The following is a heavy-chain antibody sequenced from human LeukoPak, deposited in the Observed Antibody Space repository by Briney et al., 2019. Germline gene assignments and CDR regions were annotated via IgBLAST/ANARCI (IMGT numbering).Heavy chain of an antibody. V-gene: IGHV4-4*07. Sequence: SETLSLTCTVSGGSISSYHWSWIRQPAGKGLEWIGRIYSSGGTNYNPSLKSRVTMSVDTSKNQFSLKLSSVTAADTAVYYCARAFRSGRRHNYYYYYMDVWGKGTTVTISS. D-gene: IGHD3-10*01. CDR3: ARAFRSGRRHNYYYYYMDV. J-gene: IGHJ6*03. CDR2: IYSSGGT. CDR1: GGSISSYH.